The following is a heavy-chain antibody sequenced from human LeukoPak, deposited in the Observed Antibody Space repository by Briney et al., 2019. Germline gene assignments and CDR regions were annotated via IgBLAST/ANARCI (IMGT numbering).Heavy chain of an antibody. D-gene: IGHD6-19*01. CDR3: ARARGIAVAGTRAFDI. CDR2: INAGNGNT. V-gene: IGHV1-3*01. J-gene: IGHJ3*02. Sequence: GASVKVSCKASGYTFTSYAMHWVRQAPGQRLEWMGWINAGNGNTKYSQKFQGRVTITRDTSASTAYMELSSLRSEDTAVYYCARARGIAVAGTRAFDIWGQGTMVTVSS. CDR1: GYTFTSYA.